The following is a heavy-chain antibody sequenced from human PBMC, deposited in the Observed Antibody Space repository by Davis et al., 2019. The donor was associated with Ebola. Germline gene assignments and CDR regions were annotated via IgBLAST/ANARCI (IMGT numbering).Heavy chain of an antibody. CDR2: IYYSGST. CDR3: ARLTGGDYGVDV. CDR1: GGSFSSYY. D-gene: IGHD2-21*01. Sequence: SETLSLSCAASGGSFSSYYWSWIRQPPGKGLEWIGYIYYSGSTNYNSSLKSRVTISVDTSKYQFSLKLSSVTASDTAVYYCARLTGGDYGVDVWGQGTTVTVSS. V-gene: IGHV4-59*08. J-gene: IGHJ6*02.